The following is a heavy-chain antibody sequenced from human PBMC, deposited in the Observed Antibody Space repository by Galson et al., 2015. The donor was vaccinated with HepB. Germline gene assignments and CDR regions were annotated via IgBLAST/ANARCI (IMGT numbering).Heavy chain of an antibody. CDR2: ISGGGSST. Sequence: SLRLSCAASGFTFNNYAMNWVRQAPGKGLEWVSGISGGGSSTNYADSVKGRFTISRDNSKNTLYLQMNSLRAEDTAVYYCAKAGYSGSFQDAFDIWGQGTTVTVSS. J-gene: IGHJ3*02. D-gene: IGHD1-26*01. CDR3: AKAGYSGSFQDAFDI. CDR1: GFTFNNYA. V-gene: IGHV3-23*01.